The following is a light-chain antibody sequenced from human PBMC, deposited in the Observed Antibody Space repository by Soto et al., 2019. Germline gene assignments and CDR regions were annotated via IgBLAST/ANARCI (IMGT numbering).Light chain of an antibody. V-gene: IGKV1-39*01. CDR2: AAS. CDR3: HQSYNTPLT. J-gene: IGKJ4*01. Sequence: DIQMTQSPSSLSASVGDRVTITCRASQSISNYLNWYQQKPGKAPKLLIYAASSLQSGVPSRFSGSGSGTDFTLTISSLQPEDFARYYCHQSYNTPLTFGGGTKVEIK. CDR1: QSISNY.